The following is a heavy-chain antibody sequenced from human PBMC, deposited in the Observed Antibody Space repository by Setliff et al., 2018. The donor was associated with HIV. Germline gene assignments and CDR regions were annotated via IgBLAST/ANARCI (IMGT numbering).Heavy chain of an antibody. Sequence: LSLTCTVFGGSVRSDDYYWSWIRQPPGKGLEWIGYIYYTGSTHYNPSLKGRLSMSTSENQFSLKLTSVTAADTAVYYCARHRDGGTYPLDYWGQGTLVTVSS. CDR2: IYYTGST. V-gene: IGHV4-30-4*08. CDR1: GGSVRSDDYY. CDR3: ARHRDGGTYPLDY. J-gene: IGHJ4*02. D-gene: IGHD1-26*01.